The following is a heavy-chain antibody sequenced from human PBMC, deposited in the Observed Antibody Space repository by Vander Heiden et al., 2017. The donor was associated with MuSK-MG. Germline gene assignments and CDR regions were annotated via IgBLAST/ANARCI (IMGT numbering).Heavy chain of an antibody. CDR3: TRDRERFGEFVDD. V-gene: IGHV1-2*02. J-gene: IGHJ4*02. Sequence: QVQLVQSGAEVRKPGASIKVSCKASGYTFNDYYIHWVRLAPGQGLEWMGWINPNSGGTNYAEKFQGRVSMTRDTSIRTAYMDLSRLTADDTAVYYCTRDRERFGEFVDDWGQGTMATVSS. CDR2: INPNSGGT. CDR1: GYTFNDYY. D-gene: IGHD3-10*01.